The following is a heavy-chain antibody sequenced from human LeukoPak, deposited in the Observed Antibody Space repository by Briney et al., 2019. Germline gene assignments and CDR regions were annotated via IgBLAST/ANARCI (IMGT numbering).Heavy chain of an antibody. D-gene: IGHD1-26*01. CDR1: GGTFSSYA. V-gene: IGHV1-69*13. Sequence: SVTVSCKASGGTFSSYAISWVRQAPGQGLEWMGGIIPIFGTANYAQKFQGRVTITADESTSTAYMELSSLRSEDTAVYYCARCPIEMWELPNWFDPWGQGTLVTVSS. CDR3: ARCPIEMWELPNWFDP. J-gene: IGHJ5*02. CDR2: IIPIFGTA.